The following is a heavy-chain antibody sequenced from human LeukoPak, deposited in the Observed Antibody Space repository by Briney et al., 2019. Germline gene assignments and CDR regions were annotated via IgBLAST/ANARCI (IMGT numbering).Heavy chain of an antibody. CDR2: FSYNVHS. V-gene: IGHV4-59*01. J-gene: IGHJ4*02. CDR1: GGFISSYY. D-gene: IGHD6-13*01. CDR3: ARVPAAGTGSDY. Sequence: SETLSLTCSVPGGFISSYYLSWIRQPPGKGLEWVGFFSYNVHSDYNPSLKSRVTISVDTSKNQFSLRLSSVTAADTAIYYCARVPAAGTGSDYWGQGTLVTVSS.